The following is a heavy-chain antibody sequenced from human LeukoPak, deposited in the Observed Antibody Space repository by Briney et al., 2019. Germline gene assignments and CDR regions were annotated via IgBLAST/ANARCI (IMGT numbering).Heavy chain of an antibody. CDR3: ARGETARVDY. J-gene: IGHJ4*02. CDR2: ISSGSSTI. D-gene: IGHD3-16*01. Sequence: PGGSLRLSCAASGFTFSIYNMNWVRQAPGKGLEWLSYISSGSSTIYYADSVEGRFTISRDNAKNSLYLQMNSLRDEDTAVYYCARGETARVDYWGQGILVTVSS. V-gene: IGHV3-48*02. CDR1: GFTFSIYN.